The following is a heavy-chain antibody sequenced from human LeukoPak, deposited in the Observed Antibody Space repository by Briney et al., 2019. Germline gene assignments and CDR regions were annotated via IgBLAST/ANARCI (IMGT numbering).Heavy chain of an antibody. CDR1: GFTFSSYA. Sequence: PGGSLRLSCAASGFTFSSYAMHWVRQAPGKGLEWVAVISYDGSNKYYADSVKGRFTISRDNSKNTLYLQMNSLRAEDTAVYYCAREGLRYSYGYSDYWGQGTLVTVSS. J-gene: IGHJ4*02. D-gene: IGHD5-18*01. CDR3: AREGLRYSYGYSDY. CDR2: ISYDGSNK. V-gene: IGHV3-30*04.